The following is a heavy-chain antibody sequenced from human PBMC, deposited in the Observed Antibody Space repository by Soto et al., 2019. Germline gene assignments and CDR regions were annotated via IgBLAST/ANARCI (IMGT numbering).Heavy chain of an antibody. CDR1: GDSISSRSYY. V-gene: IGHV4-39*01. CDR2: IYYSGST. Sequence: SETLSLTCTVTGDSISSRSYYWGWIRQPPGKGLEWIGSIYYSGSTYNNPSLRSRVSMSIDTSKDQFSLKLKSVTAADTALYFCACLRTSGVTQDLHSFPAPGSSDL. J-gene: IGHJ2*01. D-gene: IGHD2-8*01. CDR3: ACLRTSGVTQDLHSFPAPGSSDL.